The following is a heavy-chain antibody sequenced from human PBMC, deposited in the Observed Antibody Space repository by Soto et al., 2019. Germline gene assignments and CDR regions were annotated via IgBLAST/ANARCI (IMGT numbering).Heavy chain of an antibody. CDR2: ISWNSGSI. CDR1: GFTCDDYA. J-gene: IGHJ3*02. V-gene: IGHV3-9*01. D-gene: IGHD2-15*01. Sequence: EVQLVESGGGLVQPGRSLRLSCAASGFTCDDYAMHWVRQAPGQGLEWVSGISWNSGSIGYADSVKGRFTISRDNAKNSLSLQMNSLSAEDTALYYCASERCSGGSCYSAFDIWGQGTMVTVSS. CDR3: ASERCSGGSCYSAFDI.